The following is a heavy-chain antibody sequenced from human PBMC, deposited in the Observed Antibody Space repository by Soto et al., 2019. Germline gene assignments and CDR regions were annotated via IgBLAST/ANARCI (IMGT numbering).Heavy chain of an antibody. D-gene: IGHD2-15*01. J-gene: IGHJ3*02. CDR2: IYYSGST. V-gene: IGHV4-59*01. CDR1: GGSISSYY. CDR3: ARDKWGYCSGGSCASGDAFDI. Sequence: NPSETLSLTCTVSGGSISSYYWSWIRQPPGKGLEWIGYIYYSGSTNYNPSLKSRVTISVETSKNQFSLKLSSVTAADTAVYYCARDKWGYCSGGSCASGDAFDIWGQGTMVTVSS.